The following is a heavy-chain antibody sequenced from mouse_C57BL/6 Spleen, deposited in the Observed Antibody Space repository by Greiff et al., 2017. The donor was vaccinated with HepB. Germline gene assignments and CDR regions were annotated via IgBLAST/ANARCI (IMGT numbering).Heavy chain of an antibody. CDR1: GYTFTSYW. CDR2: IHPNSGST. J-gene: IGHJ2*01. D-gene: IGHD2-5*01. V-gene: IGHV1-64*01. CDR3: AISYSNFYFDY. Sequence: QVQLKQPGAELVKPGASVKLSCKASGYTFTSYWMHWVKQRPGQGLEWIGMIHPNSGSTNYNERFKSKATLTVDKSSSTAYMQLSSLTSEDTAVYYCAISYSNFYFDYWGQGTTLTVSS.